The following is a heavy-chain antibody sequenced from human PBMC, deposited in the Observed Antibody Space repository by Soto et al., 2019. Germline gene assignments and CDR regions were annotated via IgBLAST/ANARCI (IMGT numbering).Heavy chain of an antibody. CDR1: GLTFSCCG. V-gene: IGHV3-33*01. Sequence: GGSLRLSCAASGLTFSCCGMHWVRQAPGKGLEWVAVIWSNGRNTYYADSVKGRFTFSRDNSKNTLYLQMNSLRADDTAVYYCVRERAPFDAFDIWGQGTPVTVSS. CDR2: IWSNGRNT. J-gene: IGHJ3*02. CDR3: VRERAPFDAFDI.